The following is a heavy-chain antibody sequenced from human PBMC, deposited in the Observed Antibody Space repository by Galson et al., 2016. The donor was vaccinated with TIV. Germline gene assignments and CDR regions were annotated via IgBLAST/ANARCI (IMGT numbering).Heavy chain of an antibody. CDR1: GFSLSSNGVG. D-gene: IGHD2-21*01. CDR3: AHRRPLTYYFDF. CDR2: IYWDDEK. V-gene: IGHV2-5*02. Sequence: PALVKPPQTVTLTCTFSGFSLSSNGVGVGWIRQPPGKALEWLALIYWDDEKRYNPSLESRLSIIKDTSKNKVVLTLTNVDHVDTATYYCAHRRPLTYYFDFWGQGALVTVSS. J-gene: IGHJ4*02.